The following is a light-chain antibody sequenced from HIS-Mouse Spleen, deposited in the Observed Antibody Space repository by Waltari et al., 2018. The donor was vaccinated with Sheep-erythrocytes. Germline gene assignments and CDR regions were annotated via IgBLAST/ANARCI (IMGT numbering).Light chain of an antibody. Sequence: QSALTQPRSMSGSPGQSVTISCTGTSSDVGGYNYVSWYQQHPGKAPKLMIYDVSKRPSGVPDRFSCSKSGNTASLTISGLQAEDEADYYCCSYAGSYTFWVFGGGTKLTVL. J-gene: IGLJ3*02. CDR1: SSDVGGYNY. V-gene: IGLV2-11*01. CDR2: DVS. CDR3: CSYAGSYTFWV.